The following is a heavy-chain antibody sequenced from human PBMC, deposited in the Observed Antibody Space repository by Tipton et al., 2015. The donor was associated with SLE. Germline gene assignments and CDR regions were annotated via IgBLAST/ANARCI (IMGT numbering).Heavy chain of an antibody. J-gene: IGHJ5*02. CDR2: INHSGST. V-gene: IGHV4-34*01. Sequence: TLSLTCTVYGGSFSGYYWSWIRQSPGKGLEWIGEINHSGSTNYNPSLKSRVTISVDTSKKQFSLKVSSVTAADTAVYDSARAQRLVRWFDPWGQGTLVTVSS. CDR1: GGSFSGYY. CDR3: ARAQRLVRWFDP. D-gene: IGHD6-13*01.